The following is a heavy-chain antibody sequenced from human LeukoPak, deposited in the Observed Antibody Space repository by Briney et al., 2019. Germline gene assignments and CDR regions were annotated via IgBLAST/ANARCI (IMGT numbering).Heavy chain of an antibody. CDR2: ISYDGSNK. CDR3: AKDPKVGATLS. V-gene: IGHV3-30*18. D-gene: IGHD1-26*01. J-gene: IGHJ5*02. Sequence: PGGSLRLSCAASGFTFSSYGMHWVRQAPGKGLEWVAVISYDGSNKYYADSVRGRFTISRDNSKNTLYLQMNSLRAEDTAVYYCAKDPKVGATLSWGQGTLVTVSS. CDR1: GFTFSSYG.